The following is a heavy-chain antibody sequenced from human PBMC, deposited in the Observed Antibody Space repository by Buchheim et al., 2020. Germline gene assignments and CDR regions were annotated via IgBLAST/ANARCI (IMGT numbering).Heavy chain of an antibody. J-gene: IGHJ4*02. Sequence: QVQLVQSGAEVKKPGSSVKVSCKASGGTFNKYPLSWVRQAPGEGLEWMGGIIAIFDKANYAQKFQGRVTITADESTSTAYMELTSLRSEDTAIYYCATEGGNSGYFDYWGQGTL. V-gene: IGHV1-69*01. CDR2: IIAIFDKA. CDR1: GGTFNKYP. CDR3: ATEGGNSGYFDY. D-gene: IGHD1-7*01.